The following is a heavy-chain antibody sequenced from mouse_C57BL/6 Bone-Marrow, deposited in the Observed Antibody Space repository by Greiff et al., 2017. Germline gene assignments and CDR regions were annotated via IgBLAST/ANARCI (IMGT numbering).Heavy chain of an antibody. CDR3: ARPYGSSYPWYFDV. CDR1: GYSITSGYY. D-gene: IGHD1-1*01. CDR2: ISYDGSN. Sequence: DVKLQESGPGLVKPSQSLSLTCSVTGYSITSGYYWNWIRQFPGNKLEWMGYISYDGSNNYNPSLKNRISITRDTSKNQFFLKLNSVTTEDTATYYCARPYGSSYPWYFDVWGTGTTVTVSS. J-gene: IGHJ1*03. V-gene: IGHV3-6*01.